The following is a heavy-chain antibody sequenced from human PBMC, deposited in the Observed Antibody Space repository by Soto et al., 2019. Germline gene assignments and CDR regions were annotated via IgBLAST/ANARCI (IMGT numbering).Heavy chain of an antibody. J-gene: IGHJ4*02. CDR2: ILSKAGKYAT. CDR3: IRGGSHYYYDY. V-gene: IGHV3-73*01. Sequence: EVQLVASGGGLVQPGGSLKLSCAASGFIFSGSALHWVRQASGKGLGWVGGILSKAGKYATAYPSSMKGRFTISSEDSENTAFLKLKRLKTEDTAVYYCIRGGSHYYYDYWGQGTLVAVSS. CDR1: GFIFSGSA.